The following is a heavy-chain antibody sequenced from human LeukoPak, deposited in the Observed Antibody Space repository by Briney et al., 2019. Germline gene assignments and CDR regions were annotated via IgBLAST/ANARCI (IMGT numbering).Heavy chain of an antibody. CDR3: ARAPPEYSTSSIFQSYFDY. J-gene: IGHJ4*02. CDR1: GGSFSGYY. CDR2: INHSGST. V-gene: IGHV4-34*01. D-gene: IGHD6-6*01. Sequence: SETLSLTCAVYGGSFSGYYWSWIRQPPGKGLEWIGEINHSGSTNYNPSLKSRVTISVDTSKNQFSLKLSSVTAADTAVYYCARAPPEYSTSSIFQSYFDYGARGTLATVSS.